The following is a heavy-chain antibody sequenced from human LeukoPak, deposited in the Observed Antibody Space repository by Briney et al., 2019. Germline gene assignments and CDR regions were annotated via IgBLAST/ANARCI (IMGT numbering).Heavy chain of an antibody. CDR1: GFTFSSYS. CDR3: ARVPSSSSWQQHGLGQNAFDI. CDR2: ISSSSSYI. J-gene: IGHJ3*02. V-gene: IGHV3-21*01. Sequence: GGSLRLSCAASGFTFSSYSMNWVRQAPGKGLEWVSSISSSSSYIYYADSVKGRFTISRDNAKNSLYLQMNSLRAEDTAVYYCARVPSSSSWQQHGLGQNAFDIWGQGTMVTVSS. D-gene: IGHD6-13*01.